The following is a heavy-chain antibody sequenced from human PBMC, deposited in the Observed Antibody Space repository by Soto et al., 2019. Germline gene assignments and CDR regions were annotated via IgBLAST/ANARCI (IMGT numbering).Heavy chain of an antibody. V-gene: IGHV3-74*01. Sequence: GGSLRLSCAASGFTFSSYWMHWVRQAPGKGLVWVSRINSDGSSTSYADSVKGRFTISRDNAKNTLYLQMNSLRAEDTAVYYCARVKLGVLGAFDIWGQGTMVNRLL. CDR3: ARVKLGVLGAFDI. D-gene: IGHD2-8*01. J-gene: IGHJ3*02. CDR1: GFTFSSYW. CDR2: INSDGSST.